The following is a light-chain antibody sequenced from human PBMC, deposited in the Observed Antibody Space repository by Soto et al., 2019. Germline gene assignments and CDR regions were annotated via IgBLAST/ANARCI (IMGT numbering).Light chain of an antibody. CDR1: QAIYNY. CDR2: AAS. CDR3: QKFSAVPT. J-gene: IGKJ4*01. V-gene: IGKV1-27*01. Sequence: DIQMTQSPSSLSASVGDRVTITCRASQAIYNYLAWYQQKPGKVPTLLISAASTLQSGVPSRFSGSGSGTDFTLPISSLQPEDVATYYWQKFSAVPTFGGGTKVEI.